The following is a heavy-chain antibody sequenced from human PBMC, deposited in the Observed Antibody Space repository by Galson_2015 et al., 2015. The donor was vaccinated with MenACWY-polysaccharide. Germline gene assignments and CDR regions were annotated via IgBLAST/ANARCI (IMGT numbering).Heavy chain of an antibody. CDR1: RFTFRNYG. V-gene: IGHV3-33*01. CDR2: IWYDGSNK. J-gene: IGHJ2*01. D-gene: IGHD2-15*01. CDR3: ARGGGPSEWYFDL. Sequence: SLRLSCAASRFTFRNYGMHWVRQAPGKGLEWVAIIWYDGSNKYYADSVKGRFTISRDNSKNMLFLQVNSLRVEDTAVYYCARGGGPSEWYFDLWGRGTLVTVSS.